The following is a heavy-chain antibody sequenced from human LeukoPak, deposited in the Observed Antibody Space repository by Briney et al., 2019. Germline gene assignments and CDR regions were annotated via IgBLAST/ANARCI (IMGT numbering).Heavy chain of an antibody. CDR2: IWYDGSHR. Sequence: PGSSLRLSCVGSGSEFIFGGHGMHWVRQVPGKGLEWVAVIWYDGSHRDYGNSVKGRFTISRDNSKNTLYLDMTSLRGDDTGIYYCAKWRPASGCCSPFDNWGPGTVVIVSS. CDR3: AKWRPASGCCSPFDN. D-gene: IGHD2-2*03. J-gene: IGHJ4*02. V-gene: IGHV3-33*06. CDR1: GSEFIFGGHG.